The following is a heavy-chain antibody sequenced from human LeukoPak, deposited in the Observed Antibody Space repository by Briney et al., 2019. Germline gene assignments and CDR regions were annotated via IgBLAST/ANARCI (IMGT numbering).Heavy chain of an antibody. V-gene: IGHV1-18*01. D-gene: IGHD3-3*01. CDR1: GYTFTSYG. J-gene: IGHJ6*04. Sequence: GASVKVSCKASGYTFTSYGISWVRQAPVQGLEWMGWISAYNGNTNYAQKLQGRVTMTTDTSTSTAYMELRSLRSDDTAVYYCASVSVGVTIFGVVIISGVDVWGKGTTVTVSS. CDR3: ASVSVGVTIFGVVIISGVDV. CDR2: ISAYNGNT.